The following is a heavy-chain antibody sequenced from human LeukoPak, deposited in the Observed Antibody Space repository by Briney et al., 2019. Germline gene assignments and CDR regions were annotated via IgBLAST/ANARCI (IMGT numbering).Heavy chain of an antibody. D-gene: IGHD5-12*01. CDR3: AKDSNSGYVSVGPNY. J-gene: IGHJ4*02. CDR1: GFVFSSYG. V-gene: IGHV3-30*02. Sequence: GGSLRLSCAAPGFVFSSYGMHWVRQAPGKGLEWVAFVRYDGSNEYYADSVKGRFTISRDNSQNTLYLQMNSLRSDDTGVYSCAKDSNSGYVSVGPNYWGLGSLVTVSS. CDR2: VRYDGSNE.